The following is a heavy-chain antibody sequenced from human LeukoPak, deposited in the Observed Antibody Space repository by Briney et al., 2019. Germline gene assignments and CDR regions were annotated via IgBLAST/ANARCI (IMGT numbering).Heavy chain of an antibody. CDR3: AKNIVQMATIPRLIDF. J-gene: IGHJ4*02. CDR1: GFTFDDYA. V-gene: IGHV3-9*01. CDR2: ISWNSETT. Sequence: GGSLRLSCAASGFTFDDYAMYWVRQVPGEGLEWVSGISWNSETTDYADSVKGRFIISRDNAKKSLYLQMHSLRAEDTAFYYCAKNIVQMATIPRLIDFWGQGTLVTVSS. D-gene: IGHD5-24*01.